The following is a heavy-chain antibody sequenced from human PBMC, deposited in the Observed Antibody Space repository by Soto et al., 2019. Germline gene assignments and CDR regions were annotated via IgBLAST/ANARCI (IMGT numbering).Heavy chain of an antibody. Sequence: QVQLVQSGAEVREPGASVKVSCKASGYSFTSLDINWVRQTAGQGLEWMGWMQPSTGRTGYAQKFQGRVTMTRDTAINTAYRELTTLTADDTAFYYCARGVSAGVDYWGQGNLVTVSS. CDR1: GYSFTSLD. V-gene: IGHV1-8*01. CDR3: ARGVSAGVDY. J-gene: IGHJ4*02. CDR2: MQPSTGRT. D-gene: IGHD1-26*01.